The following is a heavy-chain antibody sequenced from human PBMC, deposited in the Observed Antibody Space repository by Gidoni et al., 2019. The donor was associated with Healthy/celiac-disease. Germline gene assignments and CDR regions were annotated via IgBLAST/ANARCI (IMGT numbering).Heavy chain of an antibody. V-gene: IGHV3-9*01. J-gene: IGHJ3*02. Sequence: EVQLVESGGGLVQPGRSLRLSCAASGFTFDDYAMHWVRQAPGKGLEWVSGISWNSGSIGYADSVKGRFTISRDNAKNSLYLQMNSLRAEDTALYYCAKVLINTDAFDIWGQGTMVTVSS. CDR3: AKVLINTDAFDI. CDR2: ISWNSGSI. D-gene: IGHD3-10*01. CDR1: GFTFDDYA.